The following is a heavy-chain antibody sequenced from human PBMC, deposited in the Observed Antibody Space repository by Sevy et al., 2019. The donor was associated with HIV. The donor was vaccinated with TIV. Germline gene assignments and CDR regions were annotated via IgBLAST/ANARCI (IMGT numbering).Heavy chain of an antibody. Sequence: GGSLRLSCAASTFTFSSYSMHWVRQAPGKGLEWVSYISSSSGTRYYADSVKGRFTISRDNAKNSLFLQMNSLGDEDTAVYYCASRGYCGGGSCYSGPNDYWGQGTLVTVSS. CDR2: ISSSSGTR. J-gene: IGHJ4*02. D-gene: IGHD2-15*01. CDR3: ASRGYCGGGSCYSGPNDY. CDR1: TFTFSSYS. V-gene: IGHV3-48*02.